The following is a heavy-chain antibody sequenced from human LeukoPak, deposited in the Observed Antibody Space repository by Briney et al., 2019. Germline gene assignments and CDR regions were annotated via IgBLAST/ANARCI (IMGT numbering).Heavy chain of an antibody. V-gene: IGHV4-59*08. D-gene: IGHD2-21*02. CDR1: GGSISSYY. J-gene: IGHJ4*02. Sequence: PSETLSLTCTVSGGSISSYYWSWLRQPRGKGLEWIGYIYYSGSTSYNPSLKSRVTISVDASKNQFSLKLNSVTAADTAVYYCARHLTASNFPFDYWGQGTLVTVSS. CDR3: ARHLTASNFPFDY. CDR2: IYYSGST.